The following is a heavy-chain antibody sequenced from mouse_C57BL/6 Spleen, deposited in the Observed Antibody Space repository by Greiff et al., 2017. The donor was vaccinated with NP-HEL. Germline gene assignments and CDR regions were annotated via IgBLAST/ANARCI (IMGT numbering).Heavy chain of an antibody. V-gene: IGHV1-82*01. CDR3: SISYSDAMDY. Sequence: QVQLQQSGPELVKPGASVKISCKASGYAFSSSWMNWVKQRPGKGLEWIGRIYPGDGDTNYNGKFKGKATLTADKSSSTAYMQLSSLTSEDSAVYFCSISYSDAMDYWGQGTSVTVSS. D-gene: IGHD1-1*01. CDR2: IYPGDGDT. J-gene: IGHJ4*01. CDR1: GYAFSSSW.